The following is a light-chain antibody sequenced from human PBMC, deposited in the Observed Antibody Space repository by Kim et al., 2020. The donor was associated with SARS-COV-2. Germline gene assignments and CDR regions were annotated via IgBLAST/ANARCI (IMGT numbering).Light chain of an antibody. J-gene: IGKJ2*01. V-gene: IGKV3-20*01. CDR1: QSVSSNS. CDR3: QHYGGSPYT. Sequence: EIVLTQSPGTLSLSPGERATLSCRASQSVSSNSLAWYQQKAGQAPRLLIFGASSRATGIPDRFSGSGSGTDFTLTISRLEPEDFAVYYCQHYGGSPYTFGQGTSWRS. CDR2: GAS.